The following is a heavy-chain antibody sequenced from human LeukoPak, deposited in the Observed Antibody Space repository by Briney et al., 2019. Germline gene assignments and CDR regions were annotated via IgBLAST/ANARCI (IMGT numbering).Heavy chain of an antibody. J-gene: IGHJ5*02. Sequence: GESLKISCKGSGYSFTSYWIGWVRQMPGKGLEWMGIIYPSDSDTRYSPSFQGQVTISADKSISAAYLQWSSLKASDTAMYYCATVDTAMERNWFDPWGQGTLVTVSS. V-gene: IGHV5-51*01. CDR1: GYSFTSYW. D-gene: IGHD5-18*01. CDR3: ATVDTAMERNWFDP. CDR2: IYPSDSDT.